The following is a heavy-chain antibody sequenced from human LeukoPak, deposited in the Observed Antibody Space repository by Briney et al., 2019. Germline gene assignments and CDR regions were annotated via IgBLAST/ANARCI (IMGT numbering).Heavy chain of an antibody. CDR2: IIPIFGTA. CDR3: ARDWYYYDSSGPRGGWFDP. J-gene: IGHJ5*02. V-gene: IGHV1-69*05. CDR1: GGTFGSYA. D-gene: IGHD3-22*01. Sequence: SVKVSCKASGGTFGSYAISWVRQAPGQGLDWMGRIIPIFGTANYAQKFQGRVTITTDESTSTAYMELSSLRSEDTAVYYCARDWYYYDSSGPRGGWFDPWGQGTLVTVSS.